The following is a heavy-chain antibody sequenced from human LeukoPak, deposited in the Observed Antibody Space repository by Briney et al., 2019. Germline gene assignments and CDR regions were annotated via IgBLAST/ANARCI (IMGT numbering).Heavy chain of an antibody. CDR1: GYTFTGYY. CDR2: IYPNSGGT. CDR3: ARAELRFWEWLPFDY. V-gene: IGHV1-2*02. J-gene: IGHJ4*02. Sequence: ASVKVSCKASGYTFTGYYMHSVRQAPGQGRGWRGWIYPNSGGTNYAQKFQGRVTMTRDTSISTAYMELSRLRSDDTAVYYCARAELRFWEWLPFDYWGQGTLVTVSS. D-gene: IGHD3-3*01.